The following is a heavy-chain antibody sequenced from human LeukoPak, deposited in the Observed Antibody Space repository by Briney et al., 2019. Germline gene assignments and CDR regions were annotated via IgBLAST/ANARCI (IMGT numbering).Heavy chain of an antibody. CDR3: ARDETTPLPGAY. CDR2: INHSGST. D-gene: IGHD4-17*01. Sequence: SETLSLTCAVYGGSFSGYYWNWIRQPPGKGLEWIGEINHSGSTHYNPSLKSRVIMSVDTSKNHFSMKLSSVTAADTAVYYCARDETTPLPGAYWGQGTLVTVSS. J-gene: IGHJ4*02. V-gene: IGHV4-34*01. CDR1: GGSFSGYY.